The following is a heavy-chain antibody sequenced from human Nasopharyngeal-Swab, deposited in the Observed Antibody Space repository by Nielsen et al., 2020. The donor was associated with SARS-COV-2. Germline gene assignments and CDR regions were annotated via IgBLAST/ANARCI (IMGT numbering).Heavy chain of an antibody. J-gene: IGHJ3*02. D-gene: IGHD3-10*01. V-gene: IGHV3-21*01. CDR2: ISSSSSYI. CDR3: ARDAPEGYYYGSGSYYKQAFDI. Sequence: WIRQPPGKRLEWVSSISSSSSYIYYADSVKGRFTISRDNAKNSLYLQMNSLRAEDTAVYYCARDAPEGYYYGSGSYYKQAFDIWGQGTMVTVSS.